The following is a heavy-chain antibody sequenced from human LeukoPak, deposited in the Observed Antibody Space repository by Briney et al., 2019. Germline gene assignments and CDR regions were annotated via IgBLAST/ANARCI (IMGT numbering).Heavy chain of an antibody. V-gene: IGHV3-74*03. D-gene: IGHD3-3*01. Sequence: GGSLRLSCATSGFTFNIYWMQWVRQVPGKGLVWVSRIDSNGGGATYADSVKGRFTTSRDNGNNTMYLQMNSLRAEDTAIYYCARRDTADDLDYWGQGTLVTVSS. J-gene: IGHJ4*02. CDR1: GFTFNIYW. CDR3: ARRDTADDLDY. CDR2: IDSNGGGA.